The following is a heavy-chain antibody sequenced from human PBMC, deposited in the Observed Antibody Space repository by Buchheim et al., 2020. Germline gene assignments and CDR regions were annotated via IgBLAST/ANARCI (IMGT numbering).Heavy chain of an antibody. V-gene: IGHV4-61*01. J-gene: IGHJ5*02. CDR2: IFYSGST. CDR3: ARSYDSGTYYNDWFDP. Sequence: QVQLQESGPGLVKPSETLSLTCTVSGGSVSSGSYYWSWIRQPPGKGLEWIGYIFYSGSTNYNPSLKSRVTISVDTSKNQFSLKLSSVTAADTAVYYCARSYDSGTYYNDWFDPWGQGTL. CDR1: GGSVSSGSYY. D-gene: IGHD3-10*01.